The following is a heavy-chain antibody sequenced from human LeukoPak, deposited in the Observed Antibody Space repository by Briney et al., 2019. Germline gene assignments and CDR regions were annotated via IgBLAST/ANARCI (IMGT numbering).Heavy chain of an antibody. CDR1: GGSISSSNW. Sequence: SETLSLTCAVSGGSISSSNWWSWVRQPPGKGLEWIGEIYHSGSTNYNPSLKSRVTIPVDKSKNQFSLKLSSVTAADTAVYYCASRGGQWPMGYYYYYYMDVWGKGTTVTVSS. CDR2: IYHSGST. J-gene: IGHJ6*03. D-gene: IGHD6-19*01. CDR3: ASRGGQWPMGYYYYYYMDV. V-gene: IGHV4-4*02.